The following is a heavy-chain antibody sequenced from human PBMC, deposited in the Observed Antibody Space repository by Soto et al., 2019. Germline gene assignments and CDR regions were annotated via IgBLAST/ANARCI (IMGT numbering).Heavy chain of an antibody. Sequence: EVQLLESGGGLVQPGGSLRLSCAASGFTFSSYAMSWVRQAPGKGLEWVSAISGSGGSTYYADSVKGRFTIARDNSKNTLYLQMNSLRAEDTAVYYCAKVLVHIVDGIDYWGQGALVTVSS. V-gene: IGHV3-23*01. D-gene: IGHD5-12*01. CDR3: AKVLVHIVDGIDY. CDR2: ISGSGGST. CDR1: GFTFSSYA. J-gene: IGHJ4*02.